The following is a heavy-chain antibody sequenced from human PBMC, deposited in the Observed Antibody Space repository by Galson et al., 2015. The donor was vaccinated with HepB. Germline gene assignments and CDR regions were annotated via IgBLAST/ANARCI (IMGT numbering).Heavy chain of an antibody. Sequence: SLRLSCAASEFRFNNYAMSWVRQAPGKGLEWVSGMSGSGGSTYYADSVKGRLTISRDNSKNTLWLQMSSLRSEDTAVYYCAKNPYYASNGYYSFDFWGQGTRVTVSS. CDR3: AKNPYYASNGYYSFDF. CDR1: EFRFNNYA. D-gene: IGHD3-22*01. CDR2: MSGSGGST. V-gene: IGHV3-23*01. J-gene: IGHJ4*02.